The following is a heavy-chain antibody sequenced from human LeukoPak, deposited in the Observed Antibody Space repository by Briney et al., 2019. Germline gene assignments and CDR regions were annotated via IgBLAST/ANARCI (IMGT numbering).Heavy chain of an antibody. V-gene: IGHV4-61*02. D-gene: IGHD3-10*01. CDR1: GGSISSTNYY. CDR2: IYTTGSP. J-gene: IGHJ5*02. Sequence: PSETLSLTCTVSGGSISSTNYYWTWLRQPAGKGLEWIGRIYTTGSPRYSPSLKRRVTISVDTSTNQFSLKLTSVTASDTAVYYCARDRGITTARGVPSWFDPWGQGTLVTVSS. CDR3: ARDRGITTARGVPSWFDP.